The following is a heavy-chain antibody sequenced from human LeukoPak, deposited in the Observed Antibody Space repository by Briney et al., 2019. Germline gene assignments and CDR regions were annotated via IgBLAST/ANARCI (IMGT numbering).Heavy chain of an antibody. J-gene: IGHJ6*02. V-gene: IGHV3-66*01. CDR2: IYAGGTT. Sequence: GGSLRLSCAASGFTVTNNYMSWVRQAPGKGLEWVSVIYAGGTTSYADSVKGRFTISRDSSKDTLYLQMNSLRAEDTAVYYCAREGYASGTRYGMDVWGQGTTVTVSS. CDR1: GFTVTNNY. D-gene: IGHD3-10*01. CDR3: AREGYASGTRYGMDV.